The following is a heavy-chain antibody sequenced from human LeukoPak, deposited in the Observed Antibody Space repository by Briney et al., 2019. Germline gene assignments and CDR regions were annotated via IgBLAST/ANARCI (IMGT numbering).Heavy chain of an antibody. CDR2: IYYTGST. CDR3: AREGVTPFDY. Sequence: SETLSLTCSVSGGSISSYYWTWIRKPPGKGLEWIGYIYYTGSTNYNPSLKSRVTMSVDTSKNQFSLKLSSVTAADTAVYYCAREGVTPFDYWGQGTLVTVSS. CDR1: GGSISSYY. D-gene: IGHD2-21*02. J-gene: IGHJ4*02. V-gene: IGHV4-59*12.